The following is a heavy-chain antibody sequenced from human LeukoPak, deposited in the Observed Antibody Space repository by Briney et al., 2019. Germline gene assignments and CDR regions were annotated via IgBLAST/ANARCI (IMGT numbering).Heavy chain of an antibody. Sequence: PGGSLRLSCAASGFTFDDYAMHWVRQAPGKGLEWVSLISGDGGSTYYADSVKGRFTICRDNSKNSLYLQMNILRTEDTALYYCAKDPLLYGDYGKFDPRGQGTLVTVSS. CDR1: GFTFDDYA. CDR2: ISGDGGST. D-gene: IGHD4-17*01. CDR3: AKDPLLYGDYGKFDP. J-gene: IGHJ5*02. V-gene: IGHV3-43*02.